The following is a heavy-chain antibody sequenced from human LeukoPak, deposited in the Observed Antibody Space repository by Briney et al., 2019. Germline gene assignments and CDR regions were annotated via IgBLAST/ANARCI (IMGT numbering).Heavy chain of an antibody. J-gene: IGHJ4*02. CDR3: ARHWETSSWYVDY. CDR1: GGSISSSNW. V-gene: IGHV4-4*02. D-gene: IGHD6-13*01. Sequence: PSETLSLTCAVSGGSISSSNWWSWVRQPPGKGLEWIGEIYHSGSTNYNPSLKSRVTISVDTSKNQLSLKLSSVTAADTAVYYCARHWETSSWYVDYWGQGTRVTVSS. CDR2: IYHSGST.